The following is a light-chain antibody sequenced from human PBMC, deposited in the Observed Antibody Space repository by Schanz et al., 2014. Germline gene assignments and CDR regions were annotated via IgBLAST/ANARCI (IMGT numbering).Light chain of an antibody. Sequence: QSVLTQPPSASGTPGQRVTISCSGSSSNIGSNAVNWYQQLPGTAPKLLIYRNNQRPSGVPDRFSGSKSGTSASLAISGLQSEDEADYYCAACDGSLNGDWVFGGGTKLTVL. V-gene: IGLV1-44*01. J-gene: IGLJ3*02. CDR2: RNN. CDR3: AACDGSLNGDWV. CDR1: SSNIGSNA.